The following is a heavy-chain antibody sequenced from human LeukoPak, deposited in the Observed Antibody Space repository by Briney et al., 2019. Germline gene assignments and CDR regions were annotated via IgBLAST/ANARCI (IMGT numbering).Heavy chain of an antibody. CDR2: ISYDGGNK. CDR1: GFTFSSYA. J-gene: IGHJ4*02. Sequence: SGGSLRLSCAASGFTFSSYAMHWVRQAPGKGLEWVAVISYDGGNKYYADSVKGRFTISRDNSKNTLYLQMNSLRAEDTAVYYCASLRIAVAGNFDYWGQGTLVTVSS. D-gene: IGHD6-19*01. CDR3: ASLRIAVAGNFDY. V-gene: IGHV3-30*04.